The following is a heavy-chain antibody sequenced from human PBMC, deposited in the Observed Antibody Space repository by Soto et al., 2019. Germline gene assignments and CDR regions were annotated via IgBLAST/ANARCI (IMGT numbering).Heavy chain of an antibody. CDR1: GGSISSYY. V-gene: IGHV4-59*01. D-gene: IGHD3-3*01. Sequence: SETLSLTCTVSGGSISSYYWSWIRQPPGKGLEWIGYIYYSGSTNYNPSLKSRVTISVDTSKNQFSLKLSSVTAADTAVYYCERNGYDFWSGLHYYYYYMDVWGKGTTVTVSS. CDR3: ERNGYDFWSGLHYYYYYMDV. CDR2: IYYSGST. J-gene: IGHJ6*03.